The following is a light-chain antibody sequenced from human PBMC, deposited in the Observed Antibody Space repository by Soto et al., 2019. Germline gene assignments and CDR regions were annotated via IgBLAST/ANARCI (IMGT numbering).Light chain of an antibody. Sequence: AILMTHSPSSFSASTGDRVTITCRSSQGISSYLAWYQQKPGKAPKLLIYAASTLQSGVPSRFSGSGSGTDSTLTISCLQSEDFATYYCQQYYSDPRTFGQGTKVDIK. CDR2: AAS. V-gene: IGKV1-8*01. J-gene: IGKJ1*01. CDR1: QGISSY. CDR3: QQYYSDPRT.